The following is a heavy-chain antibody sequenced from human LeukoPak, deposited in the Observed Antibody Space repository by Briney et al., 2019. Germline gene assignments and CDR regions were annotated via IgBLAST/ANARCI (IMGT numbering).Heavy chain of an antibody. CDR2: IGTYNGNT. J-gene: IGHJ4*02. CDR3: ARGRLKRVPFTKVAGALDY. CDR1: GYTFRNYG. Sequence: GASVKVTCKASGYTFRNYGFTWVRQAPGQGLEWMGWIGTYNGNTDYAQKFQGRVIMTADTSTTTAHMELRSLRSDDTAVYYCARGRLKRVPFTKVAGALDYWGQGTRVTVTS. D-gene: IGHD6-19*01. V-gene: IGHV1-18*01.